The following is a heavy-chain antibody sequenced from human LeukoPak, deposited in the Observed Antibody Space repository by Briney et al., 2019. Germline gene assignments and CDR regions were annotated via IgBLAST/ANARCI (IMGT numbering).Heavy chain of an antibody. V-gene: IGHV4-30-4*01. CDR3: AREALGDHYIFDY. J-gene: IGHJ4*02. CDR1: GGSISSGDYY. CDR2: IYYSGST. D-gene: IGHD3-22*01. Sequence: SETLSLTCTVSGGSISSGDYYWSWIRQPPGTGLEWIGYIYYSGSTYYNPSLKSRVTISVDTSKNQFSLKLSSVTAAGTAVYYCAREALGDHYIFDYWGQGTLVTVSS.